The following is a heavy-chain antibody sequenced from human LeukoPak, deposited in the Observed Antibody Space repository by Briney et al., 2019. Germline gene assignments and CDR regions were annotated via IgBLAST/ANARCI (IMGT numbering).Heavy chain of an antibody. Sequence: GGSLRLSCAASGFTFSSYSMHWVRQAPGKGLEWVSGISWNSGSIGYADSVKGRFTISRDNAKNSLYLQMNSLRAEDTALYYCAKDSSSWYDNWFDPWGQGTLVTVSS. V-gene: IGHV3-9*01. CDR2: ISWNSGSI. CDR3: AKDSSSWYDNWFDP. CDR1: GFTFSSYS. J-gene: IGHJ5*02. D-gene: IGHD6-13*01.